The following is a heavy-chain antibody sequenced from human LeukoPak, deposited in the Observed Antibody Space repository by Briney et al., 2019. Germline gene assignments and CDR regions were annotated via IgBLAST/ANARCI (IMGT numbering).Heavy chain of an antibody. CDR3: AKNVGLGYCSSTSCPIDP. J-gene: IGHJ5*02. CDR1: GFTFSNYA. Sequence: GGSLRLSCAASGFTFSNYAMSWVRQAPGRGLEWVSAISGSDGGTHYADSVKGRFTISRDNSKNTLFLQMNSLRAEDTAVYYCAKNVGLGYCSSTSCPIDPWGQGTLVTVSS. V-gene: IGHV3-23*01. CDR2: ISGSDGGT. D-gene: IGHD2-2*01.